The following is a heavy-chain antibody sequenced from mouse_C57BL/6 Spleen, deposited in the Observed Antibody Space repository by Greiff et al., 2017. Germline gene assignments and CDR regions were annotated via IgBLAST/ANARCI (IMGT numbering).Heavy chain of an antibody. Sequence: QVQLQQPGAELVRPGSSVKLSCKASGYTFTSYWMHWVKQRPIQGLEWIGNIDPSDSETHYNQKFKDKATLTVDKSSSTAYMQLSSLTSEDSAVYDCARNYGYTDYDAMDYWGQGTSVTVSS. CDR1: GYTFTSYW. CDR2: IDPSDSET. CDR3: ARNYGYTDYDAMDY. V-gene: IGHV1-52*01. D-gene: IGHD2-2*01. J-gene: IGHJ4*01.